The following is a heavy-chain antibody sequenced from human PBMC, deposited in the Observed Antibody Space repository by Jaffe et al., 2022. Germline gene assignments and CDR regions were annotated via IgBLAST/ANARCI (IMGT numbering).Heavy chain of an antibody. CDR3: ARDDIVVVPAATAYYYYYYMDV. Sequence: EVQLVESGGGLVKPGGSLRLSCAASGFTFSSYSMNWVRQAPGKGLEWVSSISSSSSYIYYADSVKGRFTISRDNAKNSLYLQMNSLRAEDTAVYYCARDDIVVVPAATAYYYYYYMDVWGKGTTVTVSS. D-gene: IGHD2-2*01. CDR2: ISSSSSYI. V-gene: IGHV3-21*01. J-gene: IGHJ6*03. CDR1: GFTFSSYS.